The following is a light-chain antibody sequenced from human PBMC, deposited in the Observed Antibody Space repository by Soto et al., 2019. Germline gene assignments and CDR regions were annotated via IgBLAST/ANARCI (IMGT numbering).Light chain of an antibody. V-gene: IGKV3-11*01. CDR1: QSVRSK. CDR3: QQRSSWPPEFS. CDR2: DTY. J-gene: IGKJ5*01. Sequence: EILLTQSPASLSVSPGARATLSCRASQSVRSKVAWYQQKPGQAPSLVIYDTYIRATGIPARFSGSGSGTDFALTISSSEPEDFAVYYCQQRSSWPPEFSFGPGTRLEIK.